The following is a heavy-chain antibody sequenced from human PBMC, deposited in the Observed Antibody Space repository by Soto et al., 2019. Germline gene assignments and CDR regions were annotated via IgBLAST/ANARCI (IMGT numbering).Heavy chain of an antibody. CDR3: ARDATYGSGRRPDWYFDL. V-gene: IGHV3-13*04. Sequence: EVQLVESGGGLVQPGGSLRLSCEASGFTFRSYDMHWVRQATGNGLEWVSAIGTIGDTFYADSVKGRFTISRDNAKNSLFLQMNSLRAGDTAVYYCARDATYGSGRRPDWYFDLWGRGTLVTVSS. CDR2: IGTIGDT. J-gene: IGHJ2*01. D-gene: IGHD3-10*01. CDR1: GFTFRSYD.